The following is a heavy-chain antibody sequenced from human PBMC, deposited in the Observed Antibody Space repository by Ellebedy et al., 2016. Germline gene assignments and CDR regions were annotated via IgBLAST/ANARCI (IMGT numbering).Heavy chain of an antibody. D-gene: IGHD3-3*02. J-gene: IGHJ4*02. CDR2: IWHDGSNK. V-gene: IGHV3-33*01. CDR3: AREGGIFGLDY. Sequence: GESLKISXAASGFSFSSYGMYWVRQAPGKGLEWVAVIWHDGSNKYYADSVKGRFTISRDNSKNTLYLQMNSLRAEDTALYYCAREGGIFGLDYWGQGTLVIVSS. CDR1: GFSFSSYG.